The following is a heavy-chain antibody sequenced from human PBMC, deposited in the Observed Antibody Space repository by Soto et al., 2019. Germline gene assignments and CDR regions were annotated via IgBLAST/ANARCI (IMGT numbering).Heavy chain of an antibody. Sequence: QVQLVQSGAEVKKPGASVKVSCKASGYTFTSYGISWVRQAPGQGLVWMGWISAYSGNTYHAQKIQVRVTMTTDTSTSTAYMELRSLRSADTAVYYCARDLGGWEDSWGQGTLVTVSS. V-gene: IGHV1-18*01. CDR1: GYTFTSYG. J-gene: IGHJ4*02. CDR2: ISAYSGNT. D-gene: IGHD6-19*01. CDR3: ARDLGGWEDS.